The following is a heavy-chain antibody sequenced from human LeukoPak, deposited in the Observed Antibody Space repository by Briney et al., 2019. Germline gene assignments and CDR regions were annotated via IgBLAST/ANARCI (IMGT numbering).Heavy chain of an antibody. Sequence: PSETLSLTCTVSGYSISSGYYWGWIRQPPGKGLEWIGSIYHSGSTYYNPSLKSRVTISVDTSKNQFSLKLSSVTAADTAVYYCARAVSTVTTIVSTHVFDYWGQGTLVTVSS. J-gene: IGHJ4*02. V-gene: IGHV4-38-2*02. CDR1: GYSISSGYY. CDR3: ARAVSTVTTIVSTHVFDY. D-gene: IGHD4-17*01. CDR2: IYHSGST.